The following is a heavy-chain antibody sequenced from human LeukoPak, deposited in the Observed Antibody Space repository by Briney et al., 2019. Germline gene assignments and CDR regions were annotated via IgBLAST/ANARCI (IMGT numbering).Heavy chain of an antibody. CDR3: SRAQFDY. J-gene: IGHJ4*02. CDR2: INGDGSIT. Sequence: GGSLRLSCAASGFAFSSYWMLWVRQVPGKGLVWLSRINGDGSITTYADSVKGRFTTSRDNAKNNLYLQMNSLRAEDTGIYYCSRAQFDYWGQGILVTVSS. CDR1: GFAFSSYW. V-gene: IGHV3-74*01.